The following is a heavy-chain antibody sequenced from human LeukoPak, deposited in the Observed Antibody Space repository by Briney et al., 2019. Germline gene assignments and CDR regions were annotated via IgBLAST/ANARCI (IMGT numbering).Heavy chain of an antibody. D-gene: IGHD5-24*01. J-gene: IGHJ4*02. V-gene: IGHV4-39*07. CDR3: ARGGGYNNAPFDY. CDR2: IYYSGTT. Sequence: PSETLSLTCTVSGGSIGSSSYYWGWFRQPPGKGLEWIGGIYYSGTTYYNPSLESRVTISVDTSKNQFSLKLSSVTAADTAVYYCARGGGYNNAPFDYWGQGTLVTVSS. CDR1: GGSIGSSSYY.